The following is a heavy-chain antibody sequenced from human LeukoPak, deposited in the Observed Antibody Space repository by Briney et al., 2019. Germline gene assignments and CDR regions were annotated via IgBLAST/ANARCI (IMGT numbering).Heavy chain of an antibody. CDR3: VFGSWGAY. V-gene: IGHV3-74*01. J-gene: IGHJ4*02. D-gene: IGHD1-26*01. CDR2: IDTDGTST. CDR1: GFTFSSYW. Sequence: GGSLRLPCAASGFTFSSYWMYWVRQAPGKGLVWVSRIDTDGTSTSYADSVKGRFTISRDNAKNTLYLRMNSLRAEDTAVYYCVFGSWGAYWGQGTLVTVSS.